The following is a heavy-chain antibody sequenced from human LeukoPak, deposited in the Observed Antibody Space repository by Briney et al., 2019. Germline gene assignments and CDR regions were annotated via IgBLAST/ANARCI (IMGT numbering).Heavy chain of an antibody. CDR1: GFTFSSYG. J-gene: IGHJ4*02. D-gene: IGHD2-2*01. CDR2: IRYDGTNK. V-gene: IGHV3-30*02. CDR3: AKGCSSTSCYLR. Sequence: GGSLRLSCAASGFTFSSYGMHWVRQAPGKGLEWVAFIRYDGTNKYYADSVKGRFTISRDNSKSTLYLQMNSLRAEDTAVYYCAKGCSSTSCYLRWGQGTLVTVSS.